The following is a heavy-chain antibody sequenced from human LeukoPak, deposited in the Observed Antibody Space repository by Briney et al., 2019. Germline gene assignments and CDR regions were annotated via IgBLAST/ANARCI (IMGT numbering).Heavy chain of an antibody. D-gene: IGHD3-10*01. V-gene: IGHV4-4*07. CDR2: MYTSGST. Sequence: SETLSLTCTVSGGSISSYYWSWIRQPAGKGLEWIGRMYTSGSTNYNPSLKSRVTISGDRSKNQFSLKLNSVTAADTAVYYCARDRRAGAKDVWGKGATVTVSS. J-gene: IGHJ6*04. CDR1: GGSISSYY. CDR3: ARDRRAGAKDV.